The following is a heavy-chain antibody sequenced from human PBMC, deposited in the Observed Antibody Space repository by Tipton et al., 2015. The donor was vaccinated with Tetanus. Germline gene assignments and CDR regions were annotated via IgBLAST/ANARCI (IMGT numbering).Heavy chain of an antibody. CDR3: TRDPYYGGYGWFDP. Sequence: GLVKPSETLPLTCTVSGGSVRSTNSYWSWLRQPPGKGLEWIGYIYYSGTTKYNPSLKSRVTMSVDKSKNQFSLKLTSATAADTAVYYCTRDPYYGGYGWFDPWGQGTLVSVSS. CDR1: GGSVRSTNSY. J-gene: IGHJ5*02. D-gene: IGHD2-21*01. CDR2: IYYSGTT. V-gene: IGHV4-61*01.